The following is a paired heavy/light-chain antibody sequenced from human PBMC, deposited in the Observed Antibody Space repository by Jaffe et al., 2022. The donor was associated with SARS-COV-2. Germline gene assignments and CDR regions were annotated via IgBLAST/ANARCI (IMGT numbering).Light chain of an antibody. CDR3: SSYAGNNNFDVV. Sequence: QSALTQPPSASGSPGQSVTISCTGTSSDVGAYNFVSWYQQHPGKAPKVIIFEVSKRPSGVPDRFSGSKSGNTASLTVSGLQAEDEADYYCSSYAGNNNFDVVFGGGTKLTVL. CDR2: EVS. J-gene: IGLJ2*01. CDR1: SSDVGAYNF. V-gene: IGLV2-8*01.
Heavy chain of an antibody. Sequence: EVQLVESGGGVVQPGGSLRLSCAASGFTFNRYWMHWVRQAPGKGLVWVSRVNTDGSKTRYADSVKGRFTISRDNAKNTVYLQMNSLRAEDTAVYFCARDQPHNWFDWGQGTLVTVSS. CDR2: VNTDGSKT. J-gene: IGHJ4*02. CDR3: ARDQPHNWFD. D-gene: IGHD1-20*01. V-gene: IGHV3-74*01. CDR1: GFTFNRYW.